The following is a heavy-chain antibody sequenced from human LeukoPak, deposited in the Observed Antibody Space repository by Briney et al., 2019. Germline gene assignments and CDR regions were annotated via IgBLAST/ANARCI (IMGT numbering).Heavy chain of an antibody. CDR3: ARGLRIVGATTNDYYFDY. D-gene: IGHD1-26*01. Sequence: ASVKVTCKASGYTFTSYDINWVRQATGQGLEWMGWMNPNSGNTGYAQKFQGRVTMTRNTSISTAYMELSSLRSEDTAVYYCARGLRIVGATTNDYYFDYWGQGTLVTVSS. J-gene: IGHJ4*02. CDR2: MNPNSGNT. CDR1: GYTFTSYD. V-gene: IGHV1-8*01.